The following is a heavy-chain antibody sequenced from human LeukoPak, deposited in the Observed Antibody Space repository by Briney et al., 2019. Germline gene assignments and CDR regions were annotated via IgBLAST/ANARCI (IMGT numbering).Heavy chain of an antibody. D-gene: IGHD3-3*01. Sequence: GGSLRLSCAASGFTVSSNYMSWVRQAPGKGLEWVSVIYSGGSTKYADSVKGRFIISRDNSKNTLFLQMNSLRPEDTAVYYCAKDWSGDYNWSDPWGQGTLVIVSS. CDR2: IYSGGST. V-gene: IGHV3-53*05. CDR3: AKDWSGDYNWSDP. CDR1: GFTVSSNY. J-gene: IGHJ5*02.